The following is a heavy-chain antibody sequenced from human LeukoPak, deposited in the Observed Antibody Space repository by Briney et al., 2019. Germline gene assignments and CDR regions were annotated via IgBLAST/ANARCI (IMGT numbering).Heavy chain of an antibody. J-gene: IGHJ6*03. CDR1: GGSISSYY. CDR3: ARDKTQVYYYYYVDV. V-gene: IGHV4-4*07. CDR2: IYTSGST. Sequence: PSETLSLTCTVYGGSISSYYWSWNRQPARKGLEWIGRIYTSGSTNYNPSRKSRVTMSVDTSKNQFALKLSSVTAADTAVYYCARDKTQVYYYYYVDVWGKGTTVTVSS.